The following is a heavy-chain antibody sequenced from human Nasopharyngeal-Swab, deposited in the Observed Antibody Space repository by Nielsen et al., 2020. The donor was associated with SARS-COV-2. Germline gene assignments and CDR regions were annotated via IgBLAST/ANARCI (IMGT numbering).Heavy chain of an antibody. V-gene: IGHV5-51*01. D-gene: IGHD3-10*01. CDR2: IYPGDSDT. CDR3: ARTMVQGVISYYYYGMDV. J-gene: IGHJ6*02. Sequence: VRQMPGKGLAWMGIIYPGDSDTRYSPSFQGQVTISADKSISPAYLQWSSLKASDTAMYYFARTMVQGVISYYYYGMDVWGQGTTVTVSS.